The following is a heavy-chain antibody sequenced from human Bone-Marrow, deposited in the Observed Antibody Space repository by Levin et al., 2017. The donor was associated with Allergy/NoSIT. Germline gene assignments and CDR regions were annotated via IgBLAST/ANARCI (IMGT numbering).Heavy chain of an antibody. CDR3: ARDPDTDHYMLPGHYYFDY. CDR1: GFYFNNYK. CDR2: VGPTSDDI. V-gene: IGHV3-21*01. J-gene: IGHJ4*02. Sequence: PGGSLRLSCAASGFYFNNYKINWVRQAPGKGLEWVSSVGPTSDDISYTDSVKGRFTFSRDNAKKSIYLQMNNLRAEDTAVYFCARDPDTDHYMLPGHYYFDYWGRGTQVTVSS. D-gene: IGHD3-9*01.